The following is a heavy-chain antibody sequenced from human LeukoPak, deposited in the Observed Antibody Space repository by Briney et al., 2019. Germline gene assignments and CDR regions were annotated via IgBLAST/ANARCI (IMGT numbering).Heavy chain of an antibody. CDR3: ARDAVGYYDSSGLDY. Sequence: ASVKVSCKASGYTFTSYGISWVRQALGQGLEWMGWISAYNGNTNYAQKLQGRVTMTTDTSTSTAYMELSSLRSEDTAVYYCARDAVGYYDSSGLDYWGQGTLVTVSS. CDR2: ISAYNGNT. V-gene: IGHV1-18*01. CDR1: GYTFTSYG. D-gene: IGHD3-22*01. J-gene: IGHJ4*02.